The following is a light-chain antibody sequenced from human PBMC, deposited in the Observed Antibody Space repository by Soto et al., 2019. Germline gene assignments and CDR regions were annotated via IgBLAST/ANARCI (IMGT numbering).Light chain of an antibody. V-gene: IGLV2-14*01. J-gene: IGLJ1*01. CDR1: SSDVGAYKY. CDR2: EVS. CDR3: SSYTSSSTYV. Sequence: QSVLTQPASVSGSPGQSITISCTGTSSDVGAYKYVSWYQQDPGKAPKLLIYEVSNRPSGVPNRFSASKSGNTASLTISGLQAEDEADYYCSSYTSSSTYVFGTGTKVTLL.